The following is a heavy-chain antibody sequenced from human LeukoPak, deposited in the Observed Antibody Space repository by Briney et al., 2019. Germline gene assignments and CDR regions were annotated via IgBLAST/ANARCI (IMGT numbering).Heavy chain of an antibody. CDR3: AGVEMATSYFDY. J-gene: IGHJ4*02. Sequence: SETLSLTCTVSGGSISSYYWSWIRQPPGKGLEWIGYIYYSGSTNYNPSLKSRVSISLDTSKNQFSLKLSSVTAADTAVYYCAGVEMATSYFDYWGQGALVTVSS. V-gene: IGHV4-59*01. D-gene: IGHD5-24*01. CDR2: IYYSGST. CDR1: GGSISSYY.